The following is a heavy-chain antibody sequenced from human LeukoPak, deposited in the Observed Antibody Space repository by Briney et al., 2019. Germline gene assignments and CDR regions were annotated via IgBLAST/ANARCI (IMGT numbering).Heavy chain of an antibody. CDR2: IYSGGST. V-gene: IGHV3-53*01. J-gene: IGHJ4*02. Sequence: PGGSLRLSCAASGFTVSSNYMSWVRQAPGKGLEWVSVIYSGGSTYYADSVKGRFTISRDNSKNTLYLQMNSLRAEDTAVYHCASWQASDYAFDYWGQGTLVSVSS. D-gene: IGHD4-17*01. CDR3: ASWQASDYAFDY. CDR1: GFTVSSNY.